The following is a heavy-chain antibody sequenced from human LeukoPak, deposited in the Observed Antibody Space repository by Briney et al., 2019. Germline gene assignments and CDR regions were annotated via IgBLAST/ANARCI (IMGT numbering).Heavy chain of an antibody. J-gene: IGHJ2*01. V-gene: IGHV3-30*18. D-gene: IGHD5-18*01. CDR3: AKDADTATIIYWYFDL. CDR1: GFTFSSYW. CDR2: ISDDGSNT. Sequence: PGWSLRLSCAASGFTFSSYWMSWVRQAPGKGLEWAAVISDDGSNTYYADSVKGRFTISRDNSKNTLYLQLNSLRTEDTAVYYCAKDADTATIIYWYFDLWGRGTLVTVSS.